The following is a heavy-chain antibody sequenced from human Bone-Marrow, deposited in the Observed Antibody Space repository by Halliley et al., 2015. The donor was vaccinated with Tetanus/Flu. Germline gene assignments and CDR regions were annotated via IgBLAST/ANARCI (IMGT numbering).Heavy chain of an antibody. CDR2: STPTQ. V-gene: IGHV3-48*01. J-gene: IGHJ5*01. CDR3: ARAAAAGTTNWFDS. D-gene: IGHD6-13*01. Sequence: STPTQYYADSVKGRFTISRDDANNSLYLQMNSLRAEDTAVYYCARAAAAGTTNWFDSWGQGTLVTVSS.